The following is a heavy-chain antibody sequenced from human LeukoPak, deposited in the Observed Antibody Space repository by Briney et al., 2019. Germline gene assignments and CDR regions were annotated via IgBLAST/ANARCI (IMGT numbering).Heavy chain of an antibody. CDR2: IYYSGST. CDR3: ARMGAAAGVPLDY. J-gene: IGHJ4*02. V-gene: IGHV4-59*08. Sequence: SETLSLTCTVSGGSISSYYWSWIRQPPGKGLEWIGYIYYSGSTNYNPSLKSRVTISVDTSKNQFSLKLGSVTAADTAVYYCARMGAAAGVPLDYWGQGILVTVSS. D-gene: IGHD6-13*01. CDR1: GGSISSYY.